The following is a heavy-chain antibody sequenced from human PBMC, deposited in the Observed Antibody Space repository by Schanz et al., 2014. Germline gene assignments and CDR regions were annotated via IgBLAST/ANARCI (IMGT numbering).Heavy chain of an antibody. CDR2: IYYTGTT. CDR1: GASLSGSSDY. Sequence: QLQLQESGPGLVKPSETLSLTCTVSGASLSGSSDYWGWIRQSPGKGLEWIGNIYYTGTTYYNPSLKSRVSISVDPSKNQVSLKLTSVTAADTAVFYCARRDNYLSAFDIWGQGTMVTVSS. CDR3: ARRDNYLSAFDI. V-gene: IGHV4-39*01. J-gene: IGHJ3*02. D-gene: IGHD4-4*01.